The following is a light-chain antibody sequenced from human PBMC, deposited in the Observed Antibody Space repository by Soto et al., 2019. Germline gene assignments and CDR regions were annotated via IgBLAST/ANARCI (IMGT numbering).Light chain of an antibody. CDR2: GAS. CDR3: QQYGSSPRT. CDR1: QSVSSSY. J-gene: IGKJ1*01. V-gene: IGKV3-20*01. Sequence: EIVLTQSPATLSVSPGERATLSFMASQSVSSSYLAWYQQKPGQAPRLLIYGASSRATGIPDRFSGSGSGTDFTLTISRLEPEDFAVYYCQQYGSSPRTFGQGTKVDIK.